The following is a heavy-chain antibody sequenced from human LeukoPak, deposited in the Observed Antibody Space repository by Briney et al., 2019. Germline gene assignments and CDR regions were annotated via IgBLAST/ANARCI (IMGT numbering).Heavy chain of an antibody. CDR1: GYSFTNYW. Sequence: GESLKISCKGSGYSFTNYWISWVRQLPGKGLEWMGRIDPSDSYTYYSPSFQGHVTISADKSISAAYPQWSSLQASDTAMYYCARSINAVGYSTGWVQDYWGQGTLVTVSS. D-gene: IGHD6-19*01. J-gene: IGHJ4*02. CDR2: IDPSDSYT. CDR3: ARSINAVGYSTGWVQDY. V-gene: IGHV5-10-1*01.